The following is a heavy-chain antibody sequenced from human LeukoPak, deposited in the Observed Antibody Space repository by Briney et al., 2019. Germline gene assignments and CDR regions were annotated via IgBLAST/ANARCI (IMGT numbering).Heavy chain of an antibody. CDR3: ARGMTTVTTDAFDI. Sequence: GGSLRLSCAASGFTFSDYYMSWIRQAPGKGLDWVSYISSSGSTIYYADSVKGRFTISRDNAKSSLYLQMNSLRAEDTAVYYCARGMTTVTTDAFDIWGQGTMVTVSS. D-gene: IGHD4-11*01. J-gene: IGHJ3*02. CDR2: ISSSGSTI. V-gene: IGHV3-11*01. CDR1: GFTFSDYY.